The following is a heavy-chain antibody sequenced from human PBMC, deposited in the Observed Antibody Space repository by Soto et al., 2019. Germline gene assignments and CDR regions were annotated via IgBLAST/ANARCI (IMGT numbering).Heavy chain of an antibody. CDR1: GGSFSGYY. CDR3: ARGWYYDILTGLGYHMDF. V-gene: IGHV4-34*01. J-gene: IGHJ6*02. D-gene: IGHD3-9*01. Sequence: SETLSLTCAVYGGSFSGYYWSWIRRPPGKGLEWIGEINHSGSTNYNPSLKSRVTISVDTSKNQFSLKLSSVTAADTAVYYCARGWYYDILTGLGYHMDFCGQGTSVTGSS. CDR2: INHSGST.